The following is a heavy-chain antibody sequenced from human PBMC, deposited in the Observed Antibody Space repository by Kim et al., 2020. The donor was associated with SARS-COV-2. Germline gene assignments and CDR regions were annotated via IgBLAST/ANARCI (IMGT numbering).Heavy chain of an antibody. Sequence: GESLKISCKGSGYSFTSYWIGWVRQMPGKGLEWMGIIYPGDSDTRYSPSFQGQVTISADKSISTAYLQWSSLKASDTAMYYCARLVAEYSSFYYYYYGMDVWGQGTMVTVSS. D-gene: IGHD6-6*01. CDR1: GYSFTSYW. V-gene: IGHV5-51*01. J-gene: IGHJ6*02. CDR2: IYPGDSDT. CDR3: ARLVAEYSSFYYYYYGMDV.